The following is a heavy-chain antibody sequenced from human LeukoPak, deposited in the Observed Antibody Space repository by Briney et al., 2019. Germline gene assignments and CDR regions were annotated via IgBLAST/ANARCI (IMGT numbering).Heavy chain of an antibody. CDR2: MSYSGST. CDR1: GASISITSYY. J-gene: IGHJ4*02. CDR3: ARGVATKY. V-gene: IGHV4-39*07. Sequence: PSETLSLTCTVSGASISITSYYWGWIRQPPGKGLEWIGTMSYSGSTYYNPSLKSRVTMSMDTSKNQFSLKLSSVTAADTAVYYCARGVATKYWGQGTLVTVSS. D-gene: IGHD3-3*01.